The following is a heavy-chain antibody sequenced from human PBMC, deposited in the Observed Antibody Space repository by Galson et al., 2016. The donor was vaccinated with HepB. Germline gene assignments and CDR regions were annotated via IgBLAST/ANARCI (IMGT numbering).Heavy chain of an antibody. CDR3: ARGIDESNYNSHYYYYYGMNV. J-gene: IGHJ6*02. CDR1: GDSISIASSTYY. CDR2: IYYGGST. Sequence: SETLSLTCTVSGDSISIASSTYYWGWIRQPPGKGLQWIGGIYYGGSTHRNPSLQSRVTISIDTSKNQFSLKLSSVTAAAAAVYYCARGIDESNYNSHYYYYYGMNVWGPGTTVTVSS. D-gene: IGHD4-11*01. V-gene: IGHV4-39*07.